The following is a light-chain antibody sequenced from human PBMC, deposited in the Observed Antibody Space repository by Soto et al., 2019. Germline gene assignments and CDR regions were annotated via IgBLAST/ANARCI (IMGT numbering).Light chain of an antibody. V-gene: IGKV1-33*01. J-gene: IGKJ3*01. Sequence: DIQMTQSPSSLSASVGDRVTITCQASQDIGNYLNWYQQKPGKAPKLLISDASNLEVGVPLRFSGSGSGTHFTVTINSLQTEDIATYYCQQYDVLPLSFGPGTKVEIK. CDR3: QQYDVLPLS. CDR2: DAS. CDR1: QDIGNY.